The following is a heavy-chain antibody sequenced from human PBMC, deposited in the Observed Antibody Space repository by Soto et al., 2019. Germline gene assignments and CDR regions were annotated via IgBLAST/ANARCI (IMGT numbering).Heavy chain of an antibody. V-gene: IGHV1-8*01. Sequence: QVQLVQSGAEVKKPGASVNVSCKASGYTFTRYDINWGRQATGQGLEWMGCRNPNSGNTGYGQKLHARVTMTRNTYISTAYMELSSMRSEDTAVYYCARRYYDSDIVGFDPWGQGTLVTVSS. CDR2: RNPNSGNT. CDR3: ARRYYDSDIVGFDP. J-gene: IGHJ5*02. D-gene: IGHD5-12*01. CDR1: GYTFTRYD.